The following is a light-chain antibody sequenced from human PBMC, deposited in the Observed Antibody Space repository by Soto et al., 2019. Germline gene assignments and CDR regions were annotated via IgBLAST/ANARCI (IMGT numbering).Light chain of an antibody. V-gene: IGKV3-20*01. J-gene: IGKJ4*01. CDR3: QQYGSSVLT. CDR2: GAS. Sequence: EIVLTQSPGSLSLSPGERVTLSCRASQTVRSSYLAWYQQKPGQAPRPLIYGASSRATGTPDRFSGSGSGTDFTLIISRLEPEDFAVYYCQQYGSSVLTFGGGTKVDIK. CDR1: QTVRSSY.